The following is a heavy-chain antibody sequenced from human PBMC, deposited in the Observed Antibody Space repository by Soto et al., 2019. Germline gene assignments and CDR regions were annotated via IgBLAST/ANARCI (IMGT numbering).Heavy chain of an antibody. Sequence: RSQTLSLTCAISGDSVSSNSAAWNWIRQSPSRGLEWLGRTCYRSKWYNDYAVSVKSRITINPDTSKNQFSLLLNSVTPEDTAVYYCARVNWNLGYYGMDVWGQGTTVTVSS. V-gene: IGHV6-1*01. CDR2: TCYRSKWYN. J-gene: IGHJ6*02. CDR1: GDSVSSNSAA. D-gene: IGHD1-7*01. CDR3: ARVNWNLGYYGMDV.